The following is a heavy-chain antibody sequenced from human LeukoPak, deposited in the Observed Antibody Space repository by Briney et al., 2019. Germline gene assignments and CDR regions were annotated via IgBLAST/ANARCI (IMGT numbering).Heavy chain of an antibody. V-gene: IGHV1-2*02. J-gene: IGHJ4*02. Sequence: GASVKVSCKASGYTFTGYYMHWVRQAPEQGLEWMGWINPNSGGTNYAQKFQGRVTMTRDTSISTAYMELSRLRSDDTAVYYCARASKRGGDCYSFDYWGQGTLVTVSS. CDR3: ARASKRGGDCYSFDY. CDR1: GYTFTGYY. CDR2: INPNSGGT. D-gene: IGHD2-21*02.